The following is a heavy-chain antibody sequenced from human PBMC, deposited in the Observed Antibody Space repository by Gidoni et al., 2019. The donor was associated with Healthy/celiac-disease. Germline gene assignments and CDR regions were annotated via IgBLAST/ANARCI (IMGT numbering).Heavy chain of an antibody. CDR2: IRSKANSYAT. CDR1: GFTFRGSA. J-gene: IGHJ4*02. V-gene: IGHV3-73*01. CDR3: TSIAGIAAAGVDY. D-gene: IGHD6-13*01. Sequence: EVQLVESGGGLVQPGGSLKLSCSASGFTFRGSAMHWVRQASGKGLEWVGRIRSKANSYATAYAASVKGRFTIARDDSKNTAYLQMNSLKTEDTAVYYCTSIAGIAAAGVDYWGQGTLVTVSS.